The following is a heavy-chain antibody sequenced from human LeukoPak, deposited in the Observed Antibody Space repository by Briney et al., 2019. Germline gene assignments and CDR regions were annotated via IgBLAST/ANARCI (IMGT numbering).Heavy chain of an antibody. CDR3: ARHGAFFDY. CDR1: GGSISSSSYY. Sequence: PSEPLSLTCTVSGGSISSSSYYWGWIRQPPGKGLEWIGSIYYSGSTYYNPSLKSRVTISVDTSKNQFSLKLSSVTAADTAVYYCARHGAFFDYWGQGTLVTVSS. J-gene: IGHJ4*02. D-gene: IGHD1-26*01. CDR2: IYYSGST. V-gene: IGHV4-39*01.